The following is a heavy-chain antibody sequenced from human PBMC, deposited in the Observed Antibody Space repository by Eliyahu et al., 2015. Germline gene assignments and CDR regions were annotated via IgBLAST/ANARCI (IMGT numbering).Heavy chain of an antibody. CDR2: IYYSGST. CDR1: GXSISXSSYY. D-gene: IGHD3-22*01. Sequence: QLQLQESGPGLVKPSETLSLTCTVSGXSISXSSYYWGWIRXPPGKGLEWIGSIYYSGSTYYNPSLKSRVTISVDTSKNQFSLKLSSVTAADTAVYYCASPPPHYYDSSGIYYFDYWGQGTLVTVSS. J-gene: IGHJ4*02. V-gene: IGHV4-39*01. CDR3: ASPPPHYYDSSGIYYFDY.